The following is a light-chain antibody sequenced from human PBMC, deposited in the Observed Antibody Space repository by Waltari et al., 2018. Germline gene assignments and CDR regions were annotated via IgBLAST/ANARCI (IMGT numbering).Light chain of an antibody. CDR2: AAS. CDR3: QQSYSTPLT. V-gene: IGKV1-39*01. Sequence: DIQMTQSPSPLSASVGDRVTITCRASQSISSYLNWYQHKPGKAPKLLIYAASSLQSGVPSRFSGSGSGTDFTLTISSLQPEDFATYYCQQSYSTPLTFGGGTKVEIK. J-gene: IGKJ4*01. CDR1: QSISSY.